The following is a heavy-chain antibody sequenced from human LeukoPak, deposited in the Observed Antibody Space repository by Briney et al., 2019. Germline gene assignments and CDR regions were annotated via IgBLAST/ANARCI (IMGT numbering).Heavy chain of an antibody. CDR3: ARAPTYDFWSGYWHYYGMDV. J-gene: IGHJ6*02. CDR1: GYTFTSCG. D-gene: IGHD3-3*01. Sequence: ASVKVSCKASGYTFTSCGISWVRQAPGQGLEWIGWISAYNGNTNYAQKLQGRVTITTDTSTSTAYMELRSLRSDDTAVYYCARAPTYDFWSGYWHYYGMDVWGQGTTVTVS. V-gene: IGHV1-18*01. CDR2: ISAYNGNT.